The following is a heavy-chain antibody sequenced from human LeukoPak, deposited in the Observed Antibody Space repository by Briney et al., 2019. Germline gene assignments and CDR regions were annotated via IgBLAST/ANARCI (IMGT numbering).Heavy chain of an antibody. J-gene: IGHJ4*02. D-gene: IGHD3-16*02. Sequence: GESLKISCKGSGYSFTSYWNGWVRQPLGKHQESMSIIYPGDSDTRYSPSFQGQVTSSADKSISTAYLQWSSLKASDTAMYYCARHKSDYVWGSYRESDYWGQGTLVTVSS. CDR2: IYPGDSDT. CDR3: ARHKSDYVWGSYRESDY. CDR1: GYSFTSYW. V-gene: IGHV5-51*01.